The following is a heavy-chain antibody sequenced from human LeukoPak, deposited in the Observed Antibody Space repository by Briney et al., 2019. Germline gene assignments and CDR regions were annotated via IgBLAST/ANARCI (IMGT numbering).Heavy chain of an antibody. CDR3: AINQYYYDSSGYYYFDY. CDR2: ISSSGSTI. CDR1: GFTFSSYE. D-gene: IGHD3-22*01. Sequence: AGGSLRLSCAAPGFTFSSYEMNWVRQAPGKGLEWVSYISSSGSTIYYADSVKGRFTISRDNAKNSLYLQMNSLRAEDTAVYYCAINQYYYDSSGYYYFDYWGQGTLVTVSS. J-gene: IGHJ4*02. V-gene: IGHV3-48*03.